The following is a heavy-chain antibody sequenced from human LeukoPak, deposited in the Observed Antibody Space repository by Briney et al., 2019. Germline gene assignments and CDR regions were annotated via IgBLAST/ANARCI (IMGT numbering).Heavy chain of an antibody. CDR2: IYYSGSP. CDR1: GGSINSSSYY. J-gene: IGHJ5*02. V-gene: IGHV4-39*01. D-gene: IGHD3-10*01. CDR3: ARHVGFITMVRGVINNNWFDP. Sequence: SETLSLTCTVSGGSINSSSYYWGWIRQPPGKGLEWIGSIYYSGSPYYNPSLKSRVTISVDTSKKQFSLKLSSVTAADTAVYYCARHVGFITMVRGVINNNWFDPWGQGTLVTVSS.